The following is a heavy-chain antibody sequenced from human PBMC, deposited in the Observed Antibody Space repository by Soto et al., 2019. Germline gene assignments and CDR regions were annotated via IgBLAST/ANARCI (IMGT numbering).Heavy chain of an antibody. CDR2: IYYSGST. D-gene: IGHD1-7*01. CDR1: GGSISSSSYY. CDR3: ASDDITGTPNWFDP. Sequence: PSETLSLTCTVSGGSISSSSYYWGWIRQPPGKGLEWIGSIYYSGSTYYNPSLKSRVTISVDTSKNQFSLKLSSVTAADTAVYYCASDDITGTPNWFDPWGQGTLVTVSS. J-gene: IGHJ5*02. V-gene: IGHV4-39*01.